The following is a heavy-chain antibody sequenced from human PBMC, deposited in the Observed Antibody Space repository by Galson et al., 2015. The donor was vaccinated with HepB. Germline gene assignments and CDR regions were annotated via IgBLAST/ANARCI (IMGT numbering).Heavy chain of an antibody. D-gene: IGHD2-2*02. J-gene: IGHJ2*01. V-gene: IGHV5-10-1*01. CDR3: ARRPYCSSTSCYTGRWYFDR. CDR2: IDPSDSYT. CDR1: GYSFTSYW. Sequence: QSGAEVTKPGESLRISCKGSGYSFTSYWISWVRQMPGKGLEWMGRIDPSDSYTNYSPSFQGHVTISADKSISTAYLQWSSLKASDTAMYYCARRPYCSSTSCYTGRWYFDRWGRGTLVTVSS.